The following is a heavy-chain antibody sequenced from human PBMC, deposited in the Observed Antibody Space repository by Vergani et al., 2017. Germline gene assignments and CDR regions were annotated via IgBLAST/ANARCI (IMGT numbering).Heavy chain of an antibody. CDR3: ASHLRQLARIDVFDI. CDR2: IYDSRNN. V-gene: IGHV4-39*01. J-gene: IGHJ3*02. Sequence: QLQLQESGPRLVKPSETLSLTCSLSGMSISNNNYYWGWIRQPPGKGLEWIGSIYDSRNNNYSPSLKSRVSISVDTSKNPFSLNLTSVTAADTAVYYCASHLRQLARIDVFDILGHATLVTVSS. CDR1: GMSISNNNYY. D-gene: IGHD6-6*01.